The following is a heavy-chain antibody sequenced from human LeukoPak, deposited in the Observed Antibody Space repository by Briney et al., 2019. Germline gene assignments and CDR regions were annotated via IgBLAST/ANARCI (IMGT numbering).Heavy chain of an antibody. Sequence: PGGSLRLSCAASGFSFSIYSMNWVRQAPGKGLEWVSSVSSSSTSIYYADSLKGRFTIYRDNAKNSLFLQVNSLRDEDTAVYYCARGPPCSSTSCYVTGAFDFWGQGTMVTVSS. CDR3: ARGPPCSSTSCYVTGAFDF. D-gene: IGHD2-2*01. CDR2: VSSSSTSI. V-gene: IGHV3-21*01. J-gene: IGHJ3*01. CDR1: GFSFSIYS.